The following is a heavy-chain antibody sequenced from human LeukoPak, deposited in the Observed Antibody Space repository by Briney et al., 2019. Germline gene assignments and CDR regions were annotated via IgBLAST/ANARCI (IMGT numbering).Heavy chain of an antibody. D-gene: IGHD6-19*01. V-gene: IGHV3-74*01. CDR3: VRDVAVSGIDY. CDR1: GFTFSNYW. J-gene: IGHJ4*02. Sequence: PGGSLRLSCAASGFTFSNYWMHWVRQAPGKGLVWVSRISSDGTSTTYADSVKGRFTNSRDNAKNTLYLQMNSLRAEDTAVYYCVRDVAVSGIDYWGQGSLVTVSS. CDR2: ISSDGTST.